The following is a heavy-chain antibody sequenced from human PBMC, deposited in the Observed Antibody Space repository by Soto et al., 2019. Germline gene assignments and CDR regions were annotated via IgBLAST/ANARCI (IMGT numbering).Heavy chain of an antibody. CDR3: ARGYFYDSSGYYNY. J-gene: IGHJ4*02. CDR2: ISYDGSNK. Sequence: PGGSLRLSCAASGFTFSSYAMHWVRQAPGKGLEWVAVISYDGSNKYYADSVKGRFTISGDNSKNTLYLQMNSLRAEDTAVYYCARGYFYDSSGYYNYWGQGTLVTVSS. CDR1: GFTFSSYA. V-gene: IGHV3-30-3*01. D-gene: IGHD3-22*01.